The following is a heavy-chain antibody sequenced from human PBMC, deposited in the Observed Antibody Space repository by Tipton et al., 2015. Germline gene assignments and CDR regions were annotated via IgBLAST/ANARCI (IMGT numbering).Heavy chain of an antibody. D-gene: IGHD2-15*01. V-gene: IGHV4-59*12. CDR1: GGSISSYY. Sequence: TLSLTCTVSGGSISSYYWSWIRQPPGKGLEWIGHIYSSGRTNYNPSLKSRVTISLDTSKNQFSLKLSSVTAADTAVYYCARSYCSGGSCYYYYGMGVWGQGTTVTVSS. CDR2: IYSSGRT. J-gene: IGHJ6*02. CDR3: ARSYCSGGSCYYYYGMGV.